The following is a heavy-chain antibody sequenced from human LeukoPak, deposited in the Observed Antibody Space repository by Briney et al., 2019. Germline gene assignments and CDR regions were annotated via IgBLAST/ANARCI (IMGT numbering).Heavy chain of an antibody. D-gene: IGHD5-18*01. CDR3: ARSPSDGIHFDS. Sequence: GGSLRLSCAASGFTLSSYWMHWVRHAPGKGLVWVSRINGDGSSTNYADSVRGRFTISRDNAKNTLYLQMNSLRAEDTAVYYCARSPSDGIHFDSWGQGTLVTVSS. CDR2: INGDGSST. V-gene: IGHV3-74*01. CDR1: GFTLSSYW. J-gene: IGHJ4*02.